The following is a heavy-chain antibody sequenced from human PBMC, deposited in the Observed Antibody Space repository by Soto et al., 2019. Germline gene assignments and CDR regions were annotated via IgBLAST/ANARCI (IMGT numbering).Heavy chain of an antibody. Sequence: GGSLRLSCAGSGFIFRNVWMNGVRQAPGKGLEWVGHIKSKSDDGTTDYAAPVKGRFTISRDDSKNTLYLEMNSLQIEDTALYYCNTYGVGATNSWFDPWGQGTLVTVSS. V-gene: IGHV3-15*01. D-gene: IGHD1-26*01. CDR2: IKSKSDDGTT. CDR3: NTYGVGATNSWFDP. CDR1: GFIFRNVW. J-gene: IGHJ5*01.